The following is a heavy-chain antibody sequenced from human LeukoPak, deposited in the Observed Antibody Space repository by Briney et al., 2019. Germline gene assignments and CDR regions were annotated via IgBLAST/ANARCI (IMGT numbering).Heavy chain of an antibody. CDR3: ARRSTSCYEGLCYYYYYMDV. J-gene: IGHJ6*03. CDR2: INNDGSST. D-gene: IGHD2-2*01. V-gene: IGHV3-74*01. Sequence: GGSLRLSCAASGFTFSSYWMHWVRQAPGRGLVWVSRINNDGSSTSYADSVKGRFTISRDNAKNTLYLQMNSLRAEDTAVYYCARRSTSCYEGLCYYYYYMDVWGKGTTVTVSS. CDR1: GFTFSSYW.